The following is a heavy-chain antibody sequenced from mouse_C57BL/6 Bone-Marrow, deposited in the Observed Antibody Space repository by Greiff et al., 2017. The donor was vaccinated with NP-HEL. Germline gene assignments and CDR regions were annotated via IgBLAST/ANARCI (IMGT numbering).Heavy chain of an antibody. V-gene: IGHV14-4*01. Sequence: EVQLQQSGAELVRPGASVKLSCTASGFNIKDDYMHWVKQRPEQGLEWIGWIDPENGDTEYASKFQGKATITADTSSNTAYLQLSSLTSEDTAVYYCTTPGYYGSSYRYFDVWGTGTTVTVSS. D-gene: IGHD1-1*01. J-gene: IGHJ1*03. CDR1: GFNIKDDY. CDR2: IDPENGDT. CDR3: TTPGYYGSSYRYFDV.